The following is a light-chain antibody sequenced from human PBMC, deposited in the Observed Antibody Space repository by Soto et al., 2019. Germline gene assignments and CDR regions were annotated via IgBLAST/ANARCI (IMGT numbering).Light chain of an antibody. CDR1: QAISSS. J-gene: IGKJ5*01. CDR2: AAS. Sequence: IPLTQSPSFLSASKGDRVTITCRASQAISSSLAWYQQKPGKAPKLLIFAASTLPSGVPSRFSGSGSGTEFTLTTTSLQPDDFATYYCQQLNSFPITFGQGTLMAI. V-gene: IGKV1-9*01. CDR3: QQLNSFPIT.